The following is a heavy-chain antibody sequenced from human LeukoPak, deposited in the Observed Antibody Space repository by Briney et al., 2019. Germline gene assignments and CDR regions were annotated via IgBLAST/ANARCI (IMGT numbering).Heavy chain of an antibody. CDR1: GGSISSYY. CDR2: IYYSGST. CDR3: ARQEVIVVVVAARQNWFDP. D-gene: IGHD2-15*01. V-gene: IGHV4-59*05. J-gene: IGHJ5*02. Sequence: SETLSLTCTVSGGSISSYYWSWIRQPPGKGLEWIGSIYYSGSTYYNPSLKSRVTISVDTSKNQFSLKLSSVTAADTAVYYCARQEVIVVVVAARQNWFDPWGQGTLVTVSS.